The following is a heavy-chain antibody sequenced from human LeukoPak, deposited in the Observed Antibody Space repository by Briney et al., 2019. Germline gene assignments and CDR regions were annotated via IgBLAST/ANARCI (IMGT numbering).Heavy chain of an antibody. D-gene: IGHD6-19*01. CDR3: ARELGGWYFDY. Sequence: SETLSLTCTVSGGSISSSSYYWGWIRQPPGKGLEWIGSIYYSGSTYYNPSLKSRVTISVDTSKNQFSLKPSSVTAADTAVYYCARELGGWYFDYWGQGTLVTVSS. J-gene: IGHJ4*02. CDR2: IYYSGST. CDR1: GGSISSSSYY. V-gene: IGHV4-39*07.